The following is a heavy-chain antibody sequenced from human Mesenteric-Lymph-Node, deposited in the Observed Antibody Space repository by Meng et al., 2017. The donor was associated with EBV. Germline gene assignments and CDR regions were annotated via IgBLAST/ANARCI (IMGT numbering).Heavy chain of an antibody. CDR2: IYHSGST. CDR3: ARKEQQLVHYFDY. J-gene: IGHJ4*02. D-gene: IGHD6-13*01. CDR1: GGSINSFY. V-gene: IGHV4-59*07. Sequence: QVQLQESGPGLVKPSDTLSLTCNVSGGSINSFYWSWIRQPPGKGLEWIGYIYHSGSTNYNPSLKSRVTMSVDMSKNHFSLKLSSVTAADTAVYYCARKEQQLVHYFDYWGQGTLVTVFS.